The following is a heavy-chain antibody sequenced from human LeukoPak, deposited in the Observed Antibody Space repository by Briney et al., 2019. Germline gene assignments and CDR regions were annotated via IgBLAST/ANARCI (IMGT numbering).Heavy chain of an antibody. CDR2: ISSSSGSTI. CDR1: GFTFSSYE. CDR3: ASLFSEYYFDY. V-gene: IGHV3-48*03. J-gene: IGHJ4*02. Sequence: GGSLRLSCAASGFTFSSYEMNWVRQAPGKGLEWVSYISSSSGSTIYYADSMKGRFTISRDNAKNSLYLQMNSLRAEDTAVYYCASLFSEYYFDYWGQGTLVTVSS.